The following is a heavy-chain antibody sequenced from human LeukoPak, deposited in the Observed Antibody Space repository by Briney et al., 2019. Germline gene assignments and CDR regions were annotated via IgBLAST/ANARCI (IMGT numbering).Heavy chain of an antibody. J-gene: IGHJ6*03. V-gene: IGHV1-69*06. Sequence: ASVKVSCKASGGTFSSYAISWVRQAPGQGLEWMGGIIPIFGTANYAQKFQGRVTITADKSTSTAYMELSSLRSEDTAVYYCARGYCSGGSCYGINCYYYYMDVWGKGTTVTVSS. D-gene: IGHD2-15*01. CDR3: ARGYCSGGSCYGINCYYYYMDV. CDR1: GGTFSSYA. CDR2: IIPIFGTA.